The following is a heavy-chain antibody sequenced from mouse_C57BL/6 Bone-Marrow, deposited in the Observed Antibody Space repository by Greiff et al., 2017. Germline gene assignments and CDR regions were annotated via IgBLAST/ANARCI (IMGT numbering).Heavy chain of an antibody. CDR3: AKLRRTPHWYFDV. D-gene: IGHD2-4*01. Sequence: QVQLQQPGAELVKPGASVKLSCKASGYTFTSYWMHWVKQRPGQGLEWIGMIHPNSGSTNYNEKFKSKATLTVDKSSSTAYMQLSILTSEDSAVYYCAKLRRTPHWYFDVWGTGTTVTVSS. CDR1: GYTFTSYW. J-gene: IGHJ1*03. V-gene: IGHV1-64*01. CDR2: IHPNSGST.